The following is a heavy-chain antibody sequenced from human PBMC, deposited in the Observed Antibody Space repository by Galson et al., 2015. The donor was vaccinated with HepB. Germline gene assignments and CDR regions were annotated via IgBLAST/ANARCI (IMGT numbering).Heavy chain of an antibody. V-gene: IGHV3-21*01. CDR1: GFTFNTYS. CDR2: ISSSSSYI. CDR3: ARELLYCSGGSCYGYGMDV. Sequence: SLRLSCAASGFTFNTYSMNWVRQAPGKGLEWVSSISSSSSYIYYADSVKGRFTISRDNAKNSLYLQMNSLRAEDTAVYYCARELLYCSGGSCYGYGMDVWGQGTTVTVSS. D-gene: IGHD2-15*01. J-gene: IGHJ6*02.